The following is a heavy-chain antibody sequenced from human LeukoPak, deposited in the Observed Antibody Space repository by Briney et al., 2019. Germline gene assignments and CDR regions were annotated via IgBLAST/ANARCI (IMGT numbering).Heavy chain of an antibody. V-gene: IGHV3-7*01. CDR1: GFRFSRYW. CDR3: AKLLRDVTIYDF. J-gene: IGHJ4*03. D-gene: IGHD5-24*01. Sequence: GGSLRLSCAASGFRFSRYWMSWVRQAPGRGLEWVASINQGESMIWYVDSVKGRFTISRDNANNLLFLQMNYMRVEDTAVYYCAKLLRDVTIYDFWGHGDLVTVSS. CDR2: INQGESMI.